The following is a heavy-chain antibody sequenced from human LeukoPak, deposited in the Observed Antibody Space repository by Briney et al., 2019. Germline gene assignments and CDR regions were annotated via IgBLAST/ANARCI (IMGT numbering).Heavy chain of an antibody. D-gene: IGHD5-12*01. Sequence: GGSLRLSCAASGFTFSSYAMSWVRQAPGKGLEWVSLISASADNTYYADSVKGRFTVSRDNSKNTLYLQMNSLRADDTAVYYCAKDPESTGYANYFDYWGQGSLVTVSS. CDR1: GFTFSSYA. J-gene: IGHJ4*02. CDR2: ISASADNT. CDR3: AKDPESTGYANYFDY. V-gene: IGHV3-23*01.